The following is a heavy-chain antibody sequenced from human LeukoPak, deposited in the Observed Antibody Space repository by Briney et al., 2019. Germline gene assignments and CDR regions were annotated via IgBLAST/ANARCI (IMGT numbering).Heavy chain of an antibody. CDR3: ARDRPGIAVAGTLDYYYYYYMDV. Sequence: PSETLSLTCTVSGGPISSGSYYWSWIRQPAGKGLEWIGRIYTSGSTNYNPSLKSRVTISVDTSKNQFSLKLSSVTAADTAVYYCARDRPGIAVAGTLDYYYYYYMDVWGKGTTVTISS. V-gene: IGHV4-61*02. CDR2: IYTSGST. J-gene: IGHJ6*03. D-gene: IGHD6-19*01. CDR1: GGPISSGSYY.